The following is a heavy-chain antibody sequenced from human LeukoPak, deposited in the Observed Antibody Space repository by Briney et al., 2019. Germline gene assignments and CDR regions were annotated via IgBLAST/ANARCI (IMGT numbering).Heavy chain of an antibody. J-gene: IGHJ4*02. V-gene: IGHV4-59*08. CDR3: ARHGEGLYHGQLIDC. CDR1: GGSINNYY. D-gene: IGHD2-8*01. Sequence: SETLSLTCTVSGGSINNYYWSWIRQPPGKGLEWIGYIYDSGSTNYNPSLKSRVTISVNTSKNQFSLKLSSVTAADPAVYFCARHGEGLYHGQLIDCWGQGTLVTVSS. CDR2: IYDSGST.